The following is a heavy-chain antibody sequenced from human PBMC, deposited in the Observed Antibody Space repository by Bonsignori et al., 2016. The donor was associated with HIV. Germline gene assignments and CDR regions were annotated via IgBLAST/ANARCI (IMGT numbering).Heavy chain of an antibody. CDR3: ARVAGGDFWSGYYRFFDY. CDR2: IIPILGIA. Sequence: WVRQAPGQGLEWMGGIIPILGIANYAQKFQGRVTITADESTSTAYMELSSLRSEDTAVYYCARVAGGDFWSGYYRFFDYWGQGTLVTVSS. J-gene: IGHJ4*02. V-gene: IGHV1-69*10. D-gene: IGHD3-3*01.